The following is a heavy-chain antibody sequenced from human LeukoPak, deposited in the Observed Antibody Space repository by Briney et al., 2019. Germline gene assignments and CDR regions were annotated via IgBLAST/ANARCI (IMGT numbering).Heavy chain of an antibody. CDR3: AKDSGYCSGGSCYEFPEDY. V-gene: IGHV3-23*01. Sequence: GGSLRLSCAASGFTFSSYAMSWVRQAPGKGLEWVSAISGSDGSTYYADSVKGRFTISRDNSKNTLYLQMNSLRAEDTAVYYCAKDSGYCSGGSCYEFPEDYWGQGTLVTVSS. CDR2: ISGSDGST. CDR1: GFTFSSYA. J-gene: IGHJ4*02. D-gene: IGHD2-15*01.